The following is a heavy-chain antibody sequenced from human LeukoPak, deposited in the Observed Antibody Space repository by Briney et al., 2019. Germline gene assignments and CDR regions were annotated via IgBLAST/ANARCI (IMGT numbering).Heavy chain of an antibody. V-gene: IGHV3-21*01. Sequence: PGGSLRLSCAASGFTFSSYSMNWVRQAPGKGLEWVSSISSSSSYIYYADSVKGRFTISRDNAKNSLYLQMNSLRAEDTAVYYCARDCPYDFWSGYYCLDYWGQGTLVTVSS. CDR3: ARDCPYDFWSGYYCLDY. D-gene: IGHD3-3*01. J-gene: IGHJ4*02. CDR2: ISSSSSYI. CDR1: GFTFSSYS.